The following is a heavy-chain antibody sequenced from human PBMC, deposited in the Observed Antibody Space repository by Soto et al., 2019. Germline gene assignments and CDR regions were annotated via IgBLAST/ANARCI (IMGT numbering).Heavy chain of an antibody. CDR3: ARGGYYDNSWGKLSHYGLDV. Sequence: QVQLAQSANEVKKPGASVRVSCKAAGYTFIRYGIAWVRQAPGQGLEWMGWISPYNDYTVYAQKFQGRVSMTADTSKXTXYXHLRGLKSDDTAVYYCARGGYYDNSWGKLSHYGLDVWGQGTSVSVSS. J-gene: IGHJ6*02. CDR1: GYTFIRYG. V-gene: IGHV1-18*01. D-gene: IGHD3-16*01. CDR2: ISPYNDYT.